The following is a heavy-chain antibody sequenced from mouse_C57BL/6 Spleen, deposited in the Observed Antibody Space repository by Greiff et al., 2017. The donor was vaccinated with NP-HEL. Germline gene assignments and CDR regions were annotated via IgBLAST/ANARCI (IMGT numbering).Heavy chain of an antibody. CDR2: IYPSDSET. CDR3: ARGHYGRSYVGYYFDY. D-gene: IGHD1-1*01. J-gene: IGHJ2*01. CDR1: GYTFTSYW. V-gene: IGHV1-61*01. Sequence: QVQLQQPGAELVRPGSSVKLSCKASGYTFTSYWMDWVKQRPGQGLEWIGNIYPSDSETHYNQKFKDKATLTVDKSSSTAYMQLSSLTSEDSAVYYCARGHYGRSYVGYYFDYWGQGTTLTVSS.